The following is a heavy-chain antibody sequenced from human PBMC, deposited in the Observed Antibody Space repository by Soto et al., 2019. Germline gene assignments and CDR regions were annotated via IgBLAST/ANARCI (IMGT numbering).Heavy chain of an antibody. CDR3: VRGSISCCCWGHGYYFSY. J-gene: IGHJ4*02. CDR2: IWFDGSNK. CDR1: GFTFRTYG. Sequence: GGSLRHSWVASGFTFRTYGMHWVRQAPGKGLEWVAVIWFDGSNKYYADSVKGRFTISRDNSKNTLYLQMNSLRAEDTALYYCVRGSISCCCWGHGYYFSYWGQRTLVTGSS. V-gene: IGHV3-33*01. D-gene: IGHD2-15*01.